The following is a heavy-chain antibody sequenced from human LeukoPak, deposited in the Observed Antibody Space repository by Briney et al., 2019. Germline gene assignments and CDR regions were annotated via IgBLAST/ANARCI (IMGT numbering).Heavy chain of an antibody. CDR2: IYYSGST. D-gene: IGHD4-17*01. V-gene: IGHV4-39*01. CDR3: ARHDIWYGDYPAGWFDY. J-gene: IGHJ4*02. CDR1: GGSISSSSYY. Sequence: SETLSLTCTVSGGSISSSSYYWGWIRQPPGKGLEWIGSIYYSGSTNYNPSLKSRVTISVDTSKNQFSLKLSSVTAADTAVYYCARHDIWYGDYPAGWFDYWGQGTLVTVSS.